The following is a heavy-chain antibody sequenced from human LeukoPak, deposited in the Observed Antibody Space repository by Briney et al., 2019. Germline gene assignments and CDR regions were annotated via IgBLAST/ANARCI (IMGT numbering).Heavy chain of an antibody. Sequence: KTSQSLSLTCAVYGGSFSGYYWSWIRQPPGKGLEWIGEIIHSGSNNSNPSLKSRVTISVDTSKNQFSLKLSSVTAADTAVYYCARGTSIAVAGDTYWDFDLWGRDTLVPVFS. V-gene: IGHV4-34*01. D-gene: IGHD6-19*01. CDR3: ARGTSIAVAGDTYWDFDL. CDR1: GGSFSGYY. J-gene: IGHJ2*01. CDR2: IIHSGSN.